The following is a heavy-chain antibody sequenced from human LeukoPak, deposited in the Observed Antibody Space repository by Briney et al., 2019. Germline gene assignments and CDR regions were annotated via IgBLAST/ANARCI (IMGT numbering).Heavy chain of an antibody. V-gene: IGHV1-18*01. D-gene: IGHD3-3*01. CDR1: GYTFTSYG. J-gene: IGHJ4*02. CDR2: ISAYNGNT. Sequence: ASVKVSCKASGYTFTSYGISWVRQAPGQGLEWMGWISAYNGNTNYAQKFQGRVTITRDTSASTAYMELSSLRSEDTAVYYCARGGRYYDFWSGYYLFDYWGQGTLVTVSS. CDR3: ARGGRYYDFWSGYYLFDY.